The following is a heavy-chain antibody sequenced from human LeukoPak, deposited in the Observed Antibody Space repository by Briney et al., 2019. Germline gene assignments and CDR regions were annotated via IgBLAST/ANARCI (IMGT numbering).Heavy chain of an antibody. D-gene: IGHD1-7*01. V-gene: IGHV3-7*01. CDR3: ARVSRPLTGTTRRVQTNFDY. J-gene: IGHJ4*02. CDR2: IKQDGSEK. Sequence: PGGSLRLSCAASGFTFSSYWMSWVRQAPGKGLEWVANIKQDGSEKYYVDSVKGRFTISRDNAKNPLYLQMNRLRAEDTAVYYCARVSRPLTGTTRRVQTNFDYWGQGTLVTVSS. CDR1: GFTFSSYW.